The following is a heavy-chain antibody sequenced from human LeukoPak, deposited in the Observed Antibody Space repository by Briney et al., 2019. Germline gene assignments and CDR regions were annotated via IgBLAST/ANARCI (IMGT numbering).Heavy chain of an antibody. CDR1: GGSISSYY. CDR2: INHSGST. D-gene: IGHD1-26*01. J-gene: IGHJ4*02. CDR3: ASSKVGASLY. Sequence: SETLSLTCTVSGGSISSYYWSWIRQPAGKGLEWIGEINHSGSTNYNPSLKSRVTISVDTSKNQFSLKLSSVTAADTAVYYCASSKVGASLYWGQGTLVTVSS. V-gene: IGHV4-34*01.